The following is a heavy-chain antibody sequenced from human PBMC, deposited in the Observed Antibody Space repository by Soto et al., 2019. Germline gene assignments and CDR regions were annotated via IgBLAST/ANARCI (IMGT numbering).Heavy chain of an antibody. CDR3: ARDTYSGYDFGL. Sequence: QVQLRESGPGLVKPSQTLSLTCSVSGASVAGGSYYWSWVRQPPGKGLEWIGYIPSRGRPFYNPSLTRRGTISVDTSKNQLSLQLTSVTAADMAVYYCARDTYSGYDFGLWGQGTLVTVSS. J-gene: IGHJ5*02. CDR2: IPSRGRP. D-gene: IGHD5-12*01. CDR1: GASVAGGSYY. V-gene: IGHV4-30-4*01.